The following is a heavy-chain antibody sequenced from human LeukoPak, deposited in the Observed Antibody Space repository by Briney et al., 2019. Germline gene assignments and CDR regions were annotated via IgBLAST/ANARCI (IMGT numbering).Heavy chain of an antibody. V-gene: IGHV4-34*01. CDR1: GGSFSGYY. J-gene: IGHJ4*02. CDR2: INHSGST. D-gene: IGHD1-14*01. Sequence: SETLSLTCAVYGGSFSGYYWSWIRQPPGKGLEWIGEINHSGSTNYNPSLKSRVTISVDTSKNQFSVNLSSVTAADTAVYYCARAASYHLDYWGQGILVTVSS. CDR3: ARAASYHLDY.